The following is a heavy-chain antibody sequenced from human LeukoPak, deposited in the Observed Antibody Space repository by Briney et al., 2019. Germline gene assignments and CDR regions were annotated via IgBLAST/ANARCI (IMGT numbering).Heavy chain of an antibody. CDR2: ISSSSSSI. CDR1: GFSFSTYN. CDR3: ASPSYTTSQTDLAC. V-gene: IGHV3-48*01. Sequence: GGSLRLSCEASGFSFSTYNMNWVRQAPGKGLEWVSHISSSSSSIYYADSVKGRFTISRDDAKKSLYLQMNSLRPEDTAVYYCASPSYTTSQTDLACWGQGTLVTVSS. D-gene: IGHD2-2*02. J-gene: IGHJ4*02.